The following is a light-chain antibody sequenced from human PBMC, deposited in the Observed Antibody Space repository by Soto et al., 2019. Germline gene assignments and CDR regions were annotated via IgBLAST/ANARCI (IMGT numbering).Light chain of an antibody. Sequence: VLTPSPAALSVYQGEGATLSCRASQNVSSLLAWYQQKPGQAPRLLVYGATTWATGIPARFSGSGSGTEFTLIISSLQSEDSAVYYCQQYNSWLWTFGQGTKVDIK. J-gene: IGKJ1*01. CDR1: QNVSSL. V-gene: IGKV3-15*01. CDR3: QQYNSWLWT. CDR2: GAT.